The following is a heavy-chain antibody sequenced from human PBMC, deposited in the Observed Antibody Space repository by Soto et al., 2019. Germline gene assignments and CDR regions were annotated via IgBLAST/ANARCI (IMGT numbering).Heavy chain of an antibody. J-gene: IGHJ4*01. D-gene: IGHD3-16*02. CDR2: IYHSGRT. Sequence: QVQLQESGPGLVKPSATLSLTCSISGGSISDYQWNWIRQPPGKGLEWIGYIYHSGRTNYNPSLNSRVTISLDTSAKQFALRLRSDTAADTAVYYCARMRGLGEISPYFDYWGHGALVTVSS. V-gene: IGHV4-59*01. CDR3: ARMRGLGEISPYFDY. CDR1: GGSISDYQ.